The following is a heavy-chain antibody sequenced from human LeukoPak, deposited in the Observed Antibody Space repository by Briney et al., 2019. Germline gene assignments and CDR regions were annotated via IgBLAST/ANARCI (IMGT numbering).Heavy chain of an antibody. CDR1: GFTFSNAW. J-gene: IGHJ4*02. D-gene: IGHD3-10*01. CDR3: TTDVVGDVLYDY. CDR2: IKSKTDGGTT. V-gene: IGHV3-15*01. Sequence: GGSLRLSCAASGFTFSNAWMSWVRQAPGKGLEWVGRIKSKTDGGTTDYAAPVKGRFTISRDDSKNTLYLQMNSLKTEDTAVYYCTTDVVGDVLYDYWGQGTLVTVSS.